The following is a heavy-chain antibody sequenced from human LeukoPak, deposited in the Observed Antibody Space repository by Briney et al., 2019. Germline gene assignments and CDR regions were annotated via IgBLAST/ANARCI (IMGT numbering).Heavy chain of an antibody. J-gene: IGHJ5*02. CDR1: GESISSYY. Sequence: SETLSLTCTVSGESISSYYWTWIRRPAGMGLERIGRIYYTGTTNYNPSLKSRVTMSIETSTNQFSLKLRSVTAADTAVYYCARGRGVPQNWLDPWGQGTLVTVSS. D-gene: IGHD3-10*01. V-gene: IGHV4-4*07. CDR2: IYYTGTT. CDR3: ARGRGVPQNWLDP.